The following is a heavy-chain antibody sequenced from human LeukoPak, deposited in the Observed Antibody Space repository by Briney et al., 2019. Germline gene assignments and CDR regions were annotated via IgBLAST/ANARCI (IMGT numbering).Heavy chain of an antibody. CDR1: GFTFSSYA. D-gene: IGHD2-2*01. CDR2: ISYDGGNK. V-gene: IGHV3-30-3*01. J-gene: IGHJ4*02. Sequence: GGSLRLSCAASGFTFSSYAMHWVRQAPGKGLEWVAVISYDGGNKYYADSVKGRFTISRDNSKNTLYLQMNSLRAEDTAVYYCARDPIVVVPAATTYYFDYWGQGTLATVSS. CDR3: ARDPIVVVPAATTYYFDY.